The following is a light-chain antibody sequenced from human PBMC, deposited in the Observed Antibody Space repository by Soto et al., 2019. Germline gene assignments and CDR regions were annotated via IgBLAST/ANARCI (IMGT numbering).Light chain of an antibody. CDR3: QQYNSYSVT. J-gene: IGKJ1*01. CDR2: DAS. Sequence: DIQMTQSPSTLSASVGDRVTITCRASQSISSWLAWYQQKPGKAPKLLIYDASSLESGVPSRFSGSGSGTEFTLTISNLQPYDFATYYCQQYNSYSVTFGQGTKVEIK. CDR1: QSISSW. V-gene: IGKV1-5*01.